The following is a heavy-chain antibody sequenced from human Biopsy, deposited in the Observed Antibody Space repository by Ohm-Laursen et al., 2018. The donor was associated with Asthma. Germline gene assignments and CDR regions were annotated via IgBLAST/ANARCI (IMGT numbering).Heavy chain of an antibody. CDR1: GFTFRNFG. V-gene: IGHV3-30*18. Sequence: SSLRLSCSASGFTFRNFGMHWVRQAPGKGLDWVAVISFDGTNRNYTDSVKGRFTISRDNSRNTLHLEMNSLRAEDTAVYYCPKDVFPGWEVRRGPDYWGQGTLVTVSA. D-gene: IGHD1-26*01. J-gene: IGHJ4*02. CDR3: PKDVFPGWEVRRGPDY. CDR2: ISFDGTNR.